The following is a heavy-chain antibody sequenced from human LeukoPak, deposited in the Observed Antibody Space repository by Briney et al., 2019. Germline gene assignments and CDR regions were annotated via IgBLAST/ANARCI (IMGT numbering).Heavy chain of an antibody. D-gene: IGHD4-17*01. CDR3: AREGPTVTTPMDV. Sequence: SGEPLRLSCAASGFTLSSYWMQWPRQPPGKGLVWVSRIRTYGSEVSYADSVQGRFTISRDNAKNTVYLQMNSLRDDDTAVYYCAREGPTVTTPMDVWGKGTTVTVSS. CDR2: IRTYGSEV. J-gene: IGHJ6*04. V-gene: IGHV3-74*01. CDR1: GFTLSSYW.